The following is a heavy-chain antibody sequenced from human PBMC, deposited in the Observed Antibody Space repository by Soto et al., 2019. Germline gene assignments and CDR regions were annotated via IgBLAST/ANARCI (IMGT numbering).Heavy chain of an antibody. V-gene: IGHV4-59*01. CDR1: GDSINNYF. CDR2: ISYSGST. D-gene: IGHD5-18*01. J-gene: IGHJ6*02. Sequence: PSETVSLTCTISGDSINNYFWNWIRPSPGKGLEWIGYISYSGSTSYNPSLQSRVTISSDTSKNQFSLELSSVTAADTAVYYCARARQRDTGRGLDVWGQGTTVTVSS. CDR3: ARARQRDTGRGLDV.